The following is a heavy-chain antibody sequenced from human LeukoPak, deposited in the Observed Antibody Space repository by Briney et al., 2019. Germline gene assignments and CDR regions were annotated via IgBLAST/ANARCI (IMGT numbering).Heavy chain of an antibody. Sequence: PGGSLRLSCAASGFTFSSYSMNWVRQAPGKGLEWVSYISSSSSTIYYADSVKGRFTISRDNAKNSLYLQMNSLRAEDTAVYYCARDEFTYDFWSGYYGYYYYMDVWGKGTTVTVSS. CDR2: ISSSSSTI. CDR1: GFTFSSYS. D-gene: IGHD3-3*01. J-gene: IGHJ6*03. V-gene: IGHV3-48*01. CDR3: ARDEFTYDFWSGYYGYYYYMDV.